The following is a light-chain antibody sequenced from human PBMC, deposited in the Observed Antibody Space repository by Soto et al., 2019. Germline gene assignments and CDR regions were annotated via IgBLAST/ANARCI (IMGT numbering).Light chain of an antibody. Sequence: DIQMTQSPSSVSASVGDRVTITCRASQPIVSWLAWYPQKPGRAPKLLIYAASTLQSGGPSRFSGSGSGTDFTLTINSLQAEDFATYYCQQAYSFPVTFGQGTRLEI. J-gene: IGKJ5*01. CDR1: QPIVSW. CDR3: QQAYSFPVT. V-gene: IGKV1-12*01. CDR2: AAS.